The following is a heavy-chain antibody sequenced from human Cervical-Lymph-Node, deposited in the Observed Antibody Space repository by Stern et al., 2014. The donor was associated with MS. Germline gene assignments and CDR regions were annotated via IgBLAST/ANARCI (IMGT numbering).Heavy chain of an antibody. CDR2: LTPMFGTS. CDR3: ARDQGGIADS. V-gene: IGHV1-69*01. Sequence: VQLVESGAEVKKPGSSVKVSCKASGGSFSMDSISWVRQAPGQGLEWMGGLTPMFGTSNYAQKFQGRVTTTADVSTSTDYMELPSLRSEDTAVYFCARDQGGIADSWGQGTLVIVSS. CDR1: GGSFSMDS. D-gene: IGHD6-13*01. J-gene: IGHJ4*02.